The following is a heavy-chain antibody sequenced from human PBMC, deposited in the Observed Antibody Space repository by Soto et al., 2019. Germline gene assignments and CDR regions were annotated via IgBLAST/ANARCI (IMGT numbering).Heavy chain of an antibody. V-gene: IGHV1-46*01. CDR2: INPSGGST. Sequence: QVQLVQSGAEVKKPGASVKVSCKASGYTFTSYYMHWVRQAPGQGLEWMGIINPSGGSTSYAQKFQGRVTMTRDTSTSTVYMELSSLRSEDTAVYYCARGGMVRGVIIPFCPWGQGTLVTVSS. CDR1: GYTFTSYY. CDR3: ARGGMVRGVIIPFCP. J-gene: IGHJ5*02. D-gene: IGHD3-10*01.